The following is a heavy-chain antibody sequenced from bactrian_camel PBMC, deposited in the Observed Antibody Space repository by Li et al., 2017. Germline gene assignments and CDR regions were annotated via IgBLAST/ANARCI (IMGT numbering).Heavy chain of an antibody. J-gene: IGHJ4*01. CDR3: AADPRAVAPWDDDSSYDY. CDR1: GYGCTTRC. V-gene: IGHV3S1*01. D-gene: IGHD7*01. Sequence: HVQLVESGGGSVQAGGSLRLSCAVSGYGCTTRCMGWFRQAPGKEREGVAVILTAGGTTYYAVSVKGRFTISHDHAKNTMYLQMNSLKPEDTAMYYCAADPRAVAPWDDDSSYDYWGQGTQVTVS. CDR2: ILTAGGTT.